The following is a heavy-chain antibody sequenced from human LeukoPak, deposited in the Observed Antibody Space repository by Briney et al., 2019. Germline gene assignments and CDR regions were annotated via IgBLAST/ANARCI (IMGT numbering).Heavy chain of an antibody. Sequence: GESLKISCKGSGYSFTSHWIGWVRQMPGKGLEWMGVVYPGDSDTRYSPSLRGQVTISADKSINTAYLQWSSLKASDTAMYYCASAFYSSGFFFDYWGQGTLVTVSS. CDR2: VYPGDSDT. J-gene: IGHJ4*02. CDR3: ASAFYSSGFFFDY. CDR1: GYSFTSHW. D-gene: IGHD6-19*01. V-gene: IGHV5-51*01.